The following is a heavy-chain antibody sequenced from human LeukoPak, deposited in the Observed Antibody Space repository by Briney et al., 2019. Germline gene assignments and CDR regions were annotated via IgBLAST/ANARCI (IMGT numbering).Heavy chain of an antibody. CDR2: ISYDGSNK. V-gene: IGHV3-30-3*01. Sequence: PGGSLRLSCAASGFTFSSYAMHWVRQAPGKGLEWVAVISYDGSNKYYADSVKGRFTISRDNSKNTLYLQMNSLRAEDTAVYYCARAHHYDSSGYNYFDYWGQGTLVTVSS. D-gene: IGHD3-22*01. CDR1: GFTFSSYA. J-gene: IGHJ4*02. CDR3: ARAHHYDSSGYNYFDY.